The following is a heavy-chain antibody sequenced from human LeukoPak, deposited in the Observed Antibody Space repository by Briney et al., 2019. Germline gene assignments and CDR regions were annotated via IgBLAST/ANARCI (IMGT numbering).Heavy chain of an antibody. Sequence: AGGSLRLSCAASGFTVSSNYMSWVRQAPGKGLEWVSVIYSGGSTYYADSVKGRFTISRHNSKNTLYLQMNSLRAEDTAVYYCARVPDCSSTSCYTDDAFDIWGQGTMVTVSS. D-gene: IGHD2-2*02. CDR3: ARVPDCSSTSCYTDDAFDI. CDR2: IYSGGST. CDR1: GFTVSSNY. V-gene: IGHV3-66*02. J-gene: IGHJ3*02.